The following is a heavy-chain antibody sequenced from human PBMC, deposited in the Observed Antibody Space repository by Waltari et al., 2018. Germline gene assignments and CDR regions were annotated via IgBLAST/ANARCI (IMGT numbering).Heavy chain of an antibody. CDR3: ARSLYYDFWSGPRWFDP. D-gene: IGHD3-3*01. V-gene: IGHV4-4*07. J-gene: IGHJ5*02. CDR1: GGSISSYY. Sequence: QVQLQESGPGLVKPSETLSLTCTVSGGSISSYYWSWIRQPAGKGLEWIGRIYTSGSTNYNPSLKSRVTMSGDTSKNQFSLKLSSVTAADTAVYYCARSLYYDFWSGPRWFDPWGQGTLVTVSS. CDR2: IYTSGST.